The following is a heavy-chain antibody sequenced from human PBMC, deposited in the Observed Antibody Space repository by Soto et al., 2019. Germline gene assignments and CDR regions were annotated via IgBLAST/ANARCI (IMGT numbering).Heavy chain of an antibody. CDR3: ARSSVYYDVDY. D-gene: IGHD3-22*01. CDR2: INAGNGNT. CDR1: GYTFTSYA. V-gene: IGHV1-3*01. J-gene: IGHJ4*02. Sequence: QVQLVQSGAEVKKPGASVKVSCKASGYTFTSYAMHWVRQAPGQRLEWMVWINAGNGNTKYSQKFQGRVTSTRDTSASTAYMELSSLSSEDTAVYYCARSSVYYDVDYWGQGTLVTVSS.